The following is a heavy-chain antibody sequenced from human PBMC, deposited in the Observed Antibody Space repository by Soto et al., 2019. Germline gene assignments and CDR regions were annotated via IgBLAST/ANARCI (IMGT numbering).Heavy chain of an antibody. J-gene: IGHJ4*02. V-gene: IGHV3-33*01. D-gene: IGHD3-3*01. Sequence: GGSLRLSCAASGFTFSSYGMHWVRQAPGKGLEWVAVIWYDGSNKYYADSVKGRFTISRDNSKNTLYLQMNSLRAEDTAVYYCARGSLSAIFGVVAFDYWGQGTLVTVSS. CDR2: IWYDGSNK. CDR1: GFTFSSYG. CDR3: ARGSLSAIFGVVAFDY.